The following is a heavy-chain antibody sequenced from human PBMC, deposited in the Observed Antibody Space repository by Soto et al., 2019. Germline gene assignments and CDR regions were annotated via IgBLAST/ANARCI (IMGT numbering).Heavy chain of an antibody. J-gene: IGHJ3*02. D-gene: IGHD1-26*01. CDR1: SFTFNNAW. CDR2: ISSSSSTI. Sequence: PGGSLRLSCVASSFTFNNAWMNWVRQAPGKGLEWVSYISSSSSTIYYADSVKGRFTISRDNAKNSLYLQMNSLRAEDTAVYYCARDRGRELDALDIWGQGTMVTVSS. V-gene: IGHV3-48*01. CDR3: ARDRGRELDALDI.